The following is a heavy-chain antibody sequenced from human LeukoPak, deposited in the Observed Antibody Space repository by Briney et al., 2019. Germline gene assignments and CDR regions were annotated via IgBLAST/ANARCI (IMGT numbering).Heavy chain of an antibody. V-gene: IGHV4-31*03. D-gene: IGHD2-2*02. CDR2: IYYSGST. Sequence: SETLSLTCTVSGGSISSGGYYWSWIRQHPGKGLEWIGYIYYSGSTYYNPSLKSRVTISVDTSKNQFSLKLSSVTAAGTAVYYCARVYCSSTSCYRPPNWFDPWGQGTLVTVSS. CDR3: ARVYCSSTSCYRPPNWFDP. CDR1: GGSISSGGYY. J-gene: IGHJ5*02.